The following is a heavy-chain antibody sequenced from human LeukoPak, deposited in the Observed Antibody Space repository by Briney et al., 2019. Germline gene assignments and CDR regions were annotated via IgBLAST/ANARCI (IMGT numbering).Heavy chain of an antibody. CDR1: GYTFTDNY. CDR2: INPYSGDT. D-gene: IGHD3-10*01. J-gene: IGHJ6*03. CDR3: AKESITMVRGDMDV. V-gene: IGHV1-2*02. Sequence: ASVKVSCKASGYTFTDNYMHWVRQAPEQGLEWMGWINPYSGDTSYAQEFQGRVTMTRDTSISTAYMELSRLRSDDTAVYYCAKESITMVRGDMDVWGKGTTVTISS.